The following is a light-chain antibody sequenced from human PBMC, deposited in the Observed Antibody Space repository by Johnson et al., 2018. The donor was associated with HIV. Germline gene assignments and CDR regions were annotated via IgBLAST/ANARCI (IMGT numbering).Light chain of an antibody. CDR2: ENN. Sequence: QSLLTQPPSVSAAPGQRVTISCSGSSSNIGNNYVSWYQQLPGTAPKLLIYENNKRPSGIPDRFSGSKSGTSATLGITGLQTGDEADYYCGTWDSSLSAYVFGTGTKVTVI. J-gene: IGLJ1*01. CDR1: SSNIGNNY. V-gene: IGLV1-51*02. CDR3: GTWDSSLSAYV.